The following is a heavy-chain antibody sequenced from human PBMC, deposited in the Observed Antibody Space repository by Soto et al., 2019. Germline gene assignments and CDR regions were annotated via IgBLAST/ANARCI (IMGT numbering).Heavy chain of an antibody. D-gene: IGHD3-22*01. CDR2: ISSSSSHI. CDR3: ARAEEYYDSSGYDAFDI. Sequence: NPGGSLRLSCAASGFTFSSYSMNWVRQAPGKGLEWVSSISSSSSHIYYADSVKGRFTISRDNAKNSLYLQMNSLRAEDTAVYYCARAEEYYDSSGYDAFDIWRQGKMVT. CDR1: GFTFSSYS. V-gene: IGHV3-21*01. J-gene: IGHJ3*02.